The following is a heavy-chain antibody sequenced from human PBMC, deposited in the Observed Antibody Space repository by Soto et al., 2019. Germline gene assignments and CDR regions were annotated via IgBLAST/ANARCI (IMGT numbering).Heavy chain of an antibody. Sequence: ASVKVSCKTSGYTFSNYGITWVRQAPGQPLKWLGWISLYSDGTNYAQKFQGRVSMTTDTSTTTAYNQLRRLRSDDTAVYYCARVVPGAEAWFGPWGQGTLVTVSS. CDR2: ISLYSDGT. D-gene: IGHD2-2*01. V-gene: IGHV1-18*01. J-gene: IGHJ5*02. CDR3: ARVVPGAEAWFGP. CDR1: GYTFSNYG.